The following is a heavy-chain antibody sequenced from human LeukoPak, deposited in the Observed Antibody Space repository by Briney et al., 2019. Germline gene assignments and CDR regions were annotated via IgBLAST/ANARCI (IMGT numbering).Heavy chain of an antibody. Sequence: GASVKVSCKASGGTFSSYAISWVRQAPGQGLEWMGGIIPIFGTANYAQKFQGRVTITTDESTSTAYMELSSLRSEDTAVYYCASSRREVDIVATINFGWFDPWGQGTLVTVSS. CDR3: ASSRREVDIVATINFGWFDP. J-gene: IGHJ5*02. V-gene: IGHV1-69*05. D-gene: IGHD5-12*01. CDR2: IIPIFGTA. CDR1: GGTFSSYA.